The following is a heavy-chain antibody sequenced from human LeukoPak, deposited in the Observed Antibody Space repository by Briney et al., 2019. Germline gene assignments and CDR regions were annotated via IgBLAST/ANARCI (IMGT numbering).Heavy chain of an antibody. D-gene: IGHD3-10*01. V-gene: IGHV3-23*01. CDR2: ISGSGGST. J-gene: IGHJ4*02. Sequence: GGSLRLSCAASGFTFSSYWMHWVRQAPGKGLEWVSAISGSGGSTYYADSVKGRFTISRGNSKNTLYLQMNSLRAEDTAVYYCAKDHSVYYGSGIYYFDYWGQGTLVTVSS. CDR3: AKDHSVYYGSGIYYFDY. CDR1: GFTFSSYW.